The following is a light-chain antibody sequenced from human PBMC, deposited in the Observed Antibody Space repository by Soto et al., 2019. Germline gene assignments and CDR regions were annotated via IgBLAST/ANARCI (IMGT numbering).Light chain of an antibody. V-gene: IGKV1-5*01. CDR3: QQYASYPYT. CDR1: QSIQTW. J-gene: IGKJ2*01. CDR2: DAS. Sequence: DIQMTQSPSTLSASVGDRVTISCRASQSIQTWLAWYQQKPCKAPNLLIFDASDLASGVSSRFSGSGSGAEFTLTISSLQADDFATYYCQQYASYPYTFGRGTRLEIK.